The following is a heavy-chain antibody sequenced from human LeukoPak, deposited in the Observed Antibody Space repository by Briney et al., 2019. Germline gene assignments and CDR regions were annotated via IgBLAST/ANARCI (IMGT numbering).Heavy chain of an antibody. CDR2: IYYSGST. D-gene: IGHD3-22*01. CDR1: GGSISSYY. V-gene: IGHV4-59*05. CDR3: ARQDYYDSSGTFDY. J-gene: IGHJ4*02. Sequence: SETLSLTCTVSGGSISSYYWSWIRQPPGKGLEWIGSIYYSGSTYYNPSLKSRVTISVDTSKNQFSLKLSSVTAADTAVYYCARQDYYDSSGTFDYWGQGTLVTVSS.